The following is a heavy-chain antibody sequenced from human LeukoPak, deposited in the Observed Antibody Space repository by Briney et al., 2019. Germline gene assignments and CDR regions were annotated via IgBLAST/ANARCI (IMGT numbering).Heavy chain of an antibody. CDR3: AKQSVVVYYYFDY. CDR1: GFTFSNYA. D-gene: IGHD2-15*01. CDR2: ISGSGGST. Sequence: GGSLRLSCAASGFTFSNYAMSWVRQAPGKGLEWVSVISGSGGSTYYVDSVKGRFTISRDNSKNTLYLQMNSLRAEDTAVYYCAKQSVVVYYYFDYWGQGTLVTVSS. V-gene: IGHV3-23*01. J-gene: IGHJ4*02.